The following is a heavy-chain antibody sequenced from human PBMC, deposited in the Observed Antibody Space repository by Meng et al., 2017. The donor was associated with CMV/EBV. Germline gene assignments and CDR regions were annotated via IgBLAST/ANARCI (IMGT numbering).Heavy chain of an antibody. Sequence: GGSLRLSCAASGFTFSSYEMNWVRQAPGKGLEWVSVIYSGGSSTYYADSVKGRFTISRDNSKNTLYLQMNSLRAEDTAVYYCATHPANYDFWSGYINWGQGTLVTVSS. D-gene: IGHD3-3*01. CDR1: GFTFSSYE. CDR2: IYSGGSST. CDR3: ATHPANYDFWSGYIN. J-gene: IGHJ4*02. V-gene: IGHV3-23*03.